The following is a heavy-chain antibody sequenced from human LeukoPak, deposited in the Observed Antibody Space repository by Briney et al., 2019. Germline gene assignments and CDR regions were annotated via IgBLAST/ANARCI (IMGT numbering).Heavy chain of an antibody. D-gene: IGHD3-22*01. J-gene: IGHJ1*01. CDR2: FYPEDGET. V-gene: IGHV1-24*01. Sequence: VTVSCKVSGYTLTELSMHWVRQAPGKGLEWMGGFYPEDGETIYAQKFQGGVTMTEDTSTDTAYMELSSLRSEDTAVYYCATDRDSSGYYYGLGDFQHWGQGTLVTVSS. CDR3: ATDRDSSGYYYGLGDFQH. CDR1: GYTLTELS.